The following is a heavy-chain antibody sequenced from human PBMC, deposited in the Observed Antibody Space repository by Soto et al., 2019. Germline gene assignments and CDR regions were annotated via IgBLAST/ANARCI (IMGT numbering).Heavy chain of an antibody. V-gene: IGHV1-18*01. Sequence: QVQLVQSGPEVKKPGASVKVSCKASGYTFSSYGVSWVRQAPGQGLEWMGWISPYNGNTHYAQKLQGRVTMTTGTSTSTAYMEMRSLISDDTAVYYCAGGGLGYCSGGSCPQNWFDPWGQGTLVTVSS. D-gene: IGHD2-15*01. CDR3: AGGGLGYCSGGSCPQNWFDP. J-gene: IGHJ5*02. CDR2: ISPYNGNT. CDR1: GYTFSSYG.